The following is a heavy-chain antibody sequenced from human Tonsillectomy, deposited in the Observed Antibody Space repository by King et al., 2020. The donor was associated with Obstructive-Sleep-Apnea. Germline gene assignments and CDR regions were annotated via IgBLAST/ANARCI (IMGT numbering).Heavy chain of an antibody. CDR2: IYYTGST. CDR3: ARVMGASYWPVFDY. CDR1: GGSISSYY. D-gene: IGHD1-26*01. Sequence: VQLQESGPGLVKPSETLSLTCTVSGGSISSYYWSWIRQPPGKGLEWIAYIYYTGSTNYNPSLKNRASISLDTPKNQFSLSLRSVTAADTAVYYCARVMGASYWPVFDYWGQGTVVTVSS. V-gene: IGHV4-59*08. J-gene: IGHJ4*02.